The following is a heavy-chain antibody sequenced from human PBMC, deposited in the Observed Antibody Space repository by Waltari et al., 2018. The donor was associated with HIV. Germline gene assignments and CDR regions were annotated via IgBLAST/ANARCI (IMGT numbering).Heavy chain of an antibody. CDR3: ARDKRDGGNHRAYFDY. V-gene: IGHV4-59*01. CDR1: GGSISSYY. Sequence: QVQLQESGPGLVKPSETLSLTCTVSGGSISSYYWSWIRQPPGKGLDWIGYIYDSGSTNYNPSLKSRVTISVDTSKNQFSLKLSSVTAADTAVYYCARDKRDGGNHRAYFDYWGQGSLVTVSS. J-gene: IGHJ4*02. CDR2: IYDSGST. D-gene: IGHD2-15*01.